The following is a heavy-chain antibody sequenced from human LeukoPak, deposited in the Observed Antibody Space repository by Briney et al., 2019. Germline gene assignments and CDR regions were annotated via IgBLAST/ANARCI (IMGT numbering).Heavy chain of an antibody. CDR1: GYSISSGYY. CDR2: IYHTGST. J-gene: IGHJ4*02. CDR3: ARDDSSAGLKN. D-gene: IGHD3-22*01. Sequence: SETLSLTCTVSGYSISSGYYWGWIRQPPGRGREWIGSIYHTGSTYYSPSLKSRVTLSVDTSKNQFSLKLTSVTAADTAVYYCARDDSSAGLKNWGQGTLVTVSS. V-gene: IGHV4-38-2*02.